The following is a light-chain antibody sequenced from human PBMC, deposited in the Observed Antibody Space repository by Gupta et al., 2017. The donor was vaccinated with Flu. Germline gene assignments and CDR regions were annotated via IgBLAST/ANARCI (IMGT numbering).Light chain of an antibody. V-gene: IGLV1-40*01. J-gene: IGLJ2*01. CDR1: SSNIGAGYD. CDR2: GNS. CDR3: QSYDSSLSAHVV. Sequence: TISCTWSSSNIGAGYDVHWYQQLPGTAPNLLIYGNSNRPSGVPDRFSGSKSGTSASLAITGLQAEDEADYYCQSYDSSLSAHVVFGGGTKLTVL.